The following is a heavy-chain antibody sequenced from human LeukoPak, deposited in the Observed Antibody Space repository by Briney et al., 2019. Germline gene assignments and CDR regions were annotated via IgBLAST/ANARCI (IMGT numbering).Heavy chain of an antibody. D-gene: IGHD6-19*01. Sequence: GGSLRLTCAASGFTFSSFAMSWVRQTPGKGLEWVSTISSSGGSTYYAASVKGRSTISRDNSKNTLYLQMNTLRAEDTAVYYCARPYNSGWYGDLDYWGQGTLVTVSS. CDR2: ISSSGGST. CDR3: ARPYNSGWYGDLDY. V-gene: IGHV3-23*01. CDR1: GFTFSSFA. J-gene: IGHJ4*02.